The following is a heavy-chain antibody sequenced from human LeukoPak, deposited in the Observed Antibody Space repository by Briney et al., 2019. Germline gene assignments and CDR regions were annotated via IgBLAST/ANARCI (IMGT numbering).Heavy chain of an antibody. CDR2: IYYSGST. Sequence: SETLSLTCTVSGGSISNSTYYWGWIRQPPGKGLEWVGYIYYSGSTYYNPSLKSRVTISVDTSKNQFSLKLSSVTAADTAVYYCARERGNDSRDLGFDYWGQGTLVTVSS. CDR1: GGSISNSTYY. CDR3: ARERGNDSRDLGFDY. V-gene: IGHV4-39*07. D-gene: IGHD3-22*01. J-gene: IGHJ4*02.